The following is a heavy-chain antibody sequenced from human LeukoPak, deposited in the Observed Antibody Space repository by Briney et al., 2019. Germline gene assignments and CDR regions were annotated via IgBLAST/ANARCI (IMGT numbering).Heavy chain of an antibody. CDR3: ARGVEPLAANTLAY. CDR2: PYSDGNT. CDR1: GFTVITND. J-gene: IGHJ4*02. Sequence: PGGSLRLSCAASGFTVITNDMTWVCQAPGKGLEWVSVPYSDGNTKYADSVQGRFTISRDNSKNTLYLEMNSLSPDDTAVYYCARGVEPLAANTLAYWGQGTLVTVSS. V-gene: IGHV3-53*01. D-gene: IGHD1-14*01.